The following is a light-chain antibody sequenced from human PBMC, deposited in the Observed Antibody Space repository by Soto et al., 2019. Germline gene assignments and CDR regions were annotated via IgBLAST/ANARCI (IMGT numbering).Light chain of an antibody. Sequence: DIQMTQSPSSLSASVGDRVTITCRASESINRHLNWYQQQPGKAPKLLIYGASSLQNGVPSRSRGGGSGTDFTLIITNLQPEDFATYYCQQSYTALSITFGQGTRLEIK. CDR1: ESINRH. J-gene: IGKJ5*01. CDR2: GAS. V-gene: IGKV1-39*01. CDR3: QQSYTALSIT.